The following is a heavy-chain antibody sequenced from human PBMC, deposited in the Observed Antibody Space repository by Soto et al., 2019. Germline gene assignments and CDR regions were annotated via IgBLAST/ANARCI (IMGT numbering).Heavy chain of an antibody. V-gene: IGHV4-34*01. Sequence: PSETLSLTCAVYGGFLSESYWTWIRQPPGKWLEWIGEINHVGGTNYNPSLKSRVTMSVDTSQNQFSLRLISVTAADTAMYFCVRIRYQLPSSVLWLDPWGQGTLVTVSS. J-gene: IGHJ5*02. CDR1: GGFLSESY. D-gene: IGHD3-16*01. CDR2: INHVGGT. CDR3: VRIRYQLPSSVLWLDP.